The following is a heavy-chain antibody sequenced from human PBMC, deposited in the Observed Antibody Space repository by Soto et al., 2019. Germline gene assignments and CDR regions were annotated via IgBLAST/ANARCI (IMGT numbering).Heavy chain of an antibody. CDR2: IYYSGST. D-gene: IGHD6-13*01. J-gene: IGHJ3*02. CDR1: GGSISSYY. V-gene: IGHV4-59*12. CDR3: ARENIAAAPSCAFDI. Sequence: SETLSLTCTVSGGSISSYYWSWIRQPPGKGLEWIGYIYYSGSTNYNPSLKSRVTISVDTSKNQFSLKLSSVTAADTAVYYCARENIAAAPSCAFDIWGQGTMVTVSS.